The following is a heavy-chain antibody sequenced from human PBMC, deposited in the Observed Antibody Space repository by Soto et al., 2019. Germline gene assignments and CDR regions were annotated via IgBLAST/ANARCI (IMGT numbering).Heavy chain of an antibody. J-gene: IGHJ5*02. D-gene: IGHD3-3*01. CDR2: IRSKANSYAT. CDR3: TRSYDFWSGYYTGWFDP. CDR1: GFTFSGSA. V-gene: IGHV3-73*01. Sequence: PGGSLRLSCAASGFTFSGSAMHWVRQASGKGLEWVGRIRSKANSYATAYAASVKGRFTISRDDSKNTAYLQMNSLKTEDTAVYYCTRSYDFWSGYYTGWFDPWGQGTLVTVSS.